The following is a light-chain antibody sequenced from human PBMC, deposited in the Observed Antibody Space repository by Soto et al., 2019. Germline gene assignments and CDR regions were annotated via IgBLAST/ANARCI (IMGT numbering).Light chain of an antibody. Sequence: EVGMTQSPATLSVSLGERATLSCRASQTIRSSLAWYQQKPGQAPRLLIYGASTRATDIPARFGGSGSGTEFTLTISSLQSEDSAIYYCQQYNNWPQTFGQGTKVDIK. V-gene: IGKV3-15*01. CDR2: GAS. CDR1: QTIRSS. CDR3: QQYNNWPQT. J-gene: IGKJ1*01.